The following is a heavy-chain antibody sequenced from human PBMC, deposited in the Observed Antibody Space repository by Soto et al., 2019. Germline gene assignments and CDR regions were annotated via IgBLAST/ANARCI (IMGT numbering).Heavy chain of an antibody. CDR2: IYHSGST. Sequence: QLQLQESGSGLVKPSQTLFLTCAVSGGSISSGGYSWSWIRQPPGKGLEWIGYIYHSGSTYYNPSLKSRVTISVDRSKNQFSLKLSSVTAADTAVYYCARRRGFPYYYGMDVWGQGTTVTVSS. V-gene: IGHV4-30-2*01. CDR3: ARRRGFPYYYGMDV. J-gene: IGHJ6*02. D-gene: IGHD5-12*01. CDR1: GGSISSGGYS.